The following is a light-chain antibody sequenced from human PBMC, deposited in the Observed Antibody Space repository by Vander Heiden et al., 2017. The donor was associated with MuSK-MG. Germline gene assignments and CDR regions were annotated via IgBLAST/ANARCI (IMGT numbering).Light chain of an antibody. V-gene: IGLV2-23*01. J-gene: IGLJ2*01. CDR2: EGS. Sequence: SALTQPASVSGSPGQSITISCTGTSSDVGSYNLVPWYQQHPGKAPKLMIYEGSKRHSGVSNRFSGSKSGNTASLTISGLQAEDEADYYCCSYAGSSTSVVFGGGTKLTVL. CDR3: CSYAGSSTSVV. CDR1: SSDVGSYNL.